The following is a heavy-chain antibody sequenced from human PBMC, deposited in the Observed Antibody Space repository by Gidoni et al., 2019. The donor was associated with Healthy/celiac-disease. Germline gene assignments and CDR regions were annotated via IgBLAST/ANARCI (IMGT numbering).Heavy chain of an antibody. CDR2: IWYDGSNK. CDR1: GFTFSSYG. CDR3: AREHRQWLDYYYYGMDV. D-gene: IGHD6-19*01. J-gene: IGHJ6*02. Sequence: QVQLVESGGGVVQPGRSLSLSCAASGFTFSSYGMQWVRQAPGKGLEWVEVIWYDGSNKYYADSVKGRFTISRDNSKNTLYLQMNSLRAEDTAVYYCAREHRQWLDYYYYGMDVWGQGTTVTVSS. V-gene: IGHV3-33*01.